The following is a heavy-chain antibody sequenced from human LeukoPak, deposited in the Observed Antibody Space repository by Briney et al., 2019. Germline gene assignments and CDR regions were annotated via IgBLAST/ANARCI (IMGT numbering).Heavy chain of an antibody. CDR2: IYTTGST. J-gene: IGHJ6*03. D-gene: IGHD3-16*01. V-gene: IGHV4-4*07. CDR3: ARGGHFFDV. CDR1: GGSISSYY. Sequence: SETLSLTCTVSGGSISSYYWSWLRQPAGKGLECLGVIYTTGSTNYNPSLKSRVTVSRDTSMNQFSLKLTSVTAADTAVYYCARGGHFFDVWGKGTTVTVSS.